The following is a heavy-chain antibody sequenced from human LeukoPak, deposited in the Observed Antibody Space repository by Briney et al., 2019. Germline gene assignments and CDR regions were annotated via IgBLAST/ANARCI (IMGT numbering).Heavy chain of an antibody. V-gene: IGHV4-4*02. CDR1: DGSVSSSNW. Sequence: PSETLSLTCTVSDGSVSSSNWWSWVRQPPGKGLEWVGEIYHTGSTNYNPSLKSRVAISTDKSKNQFSLKLSSVTAADTAMYYCARYLEDWGQGTLVTVSS. CDR3: ARYLED. CDR2: IYHTGST. J-gene: IGHJ4*02.